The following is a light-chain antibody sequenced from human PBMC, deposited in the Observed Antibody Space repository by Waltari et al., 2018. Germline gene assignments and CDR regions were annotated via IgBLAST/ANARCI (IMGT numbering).Light chain of an antibody. CDR2: EVS. J-gene: IGLJ2*01. CDR1: NNDIGAHNL. V-gene: IGLV2-14*01. CDR3: SSYATRYMVL. Sequence: QSALTQPASVSGSVGQSISISCTGSNNDIGAHNLVSCYQQYPGKPPKLVFYEVSNRPSGVSNRFSASKSVTTASLTISGLQAEDEAEYFCSSYATRYMVLFGGGTRVTVL.